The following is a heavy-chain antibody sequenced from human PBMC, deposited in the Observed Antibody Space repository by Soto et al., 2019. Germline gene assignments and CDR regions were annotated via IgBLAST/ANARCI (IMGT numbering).Heavy chain of an antibody. J-gene: IGHJ6*02. CDR1: GGTFSSYA. Sequence: ASVKVSCKASGGTFSSYAISWVRQAPGQGLEWMGGIIPIFGTANYAQKFQGRVTITADESTSTAYMELSSLRSEDTAVYYCAGYCTNGVCLVGYYYGMDVWGQGTTVTVSS. D-gene: IGHD2-8*01. CDR2: IIPIFGTA. CDR3: AGYCTNGVCLVGYYYGMDV. V-gene: IGHV1-69*13.